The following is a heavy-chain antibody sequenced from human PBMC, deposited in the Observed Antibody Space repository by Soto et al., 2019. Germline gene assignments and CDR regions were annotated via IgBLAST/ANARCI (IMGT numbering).Heavy chain of an antibody. CDR2: IRSKAYGGTT. D-gene: IGHD3-22*01. J-gene: IGHJ4*02. Sequence: EVQLVESGGGLVQPGRSLRLSCTASGFTFGHYAMSWVRQAPGKGLEWVGFIRSKAYGGTTEYAASVKGRFTISRDDSKSIAYLQMNSLKTEDTAVYYCTRDFLYYDSSGYYRDFDYWGQGTLVTVSS. V-gene: IGHV3-49*04. CDR3: TRDFLYYDSSGYYRDFDY. CDR1: GFTFGHYA.